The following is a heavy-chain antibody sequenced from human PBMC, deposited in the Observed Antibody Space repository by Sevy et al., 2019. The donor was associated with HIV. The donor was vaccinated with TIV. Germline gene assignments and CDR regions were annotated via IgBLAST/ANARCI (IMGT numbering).Heavy chain of an antibody. CDR1: GFTFSSYG. Sequence: GSLRLPCAASGFTFSSYGLHWVRQAPGKGLEGVAVISYDGSNKYYADSVKGRFTISRDNSKNTLYLQMNSLRAEDTAVYYCAKDQFLEWLSYFDYWGQGTLVTVSS. CDR3: AKDQFLEWLSYFDY. D-gene: IGHD3-3*01. J-gene: IGHJ4*02. CDR2: ISYDGSNK. V-gene: IGHV3-30*18.